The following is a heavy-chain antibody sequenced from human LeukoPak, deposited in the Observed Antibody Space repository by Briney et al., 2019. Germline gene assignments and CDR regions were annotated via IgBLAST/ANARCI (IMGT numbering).Heavy chain of an antibody. CDR3: ATYRQVLLPFES. V-gene: IGHV3-23*01. D-gene: IGHD2/OR15-2a*01. CDR1: GFTFSTYG. Sequence: PGGSLRLSCVASGFTFSTYGMSWVRQAPGKGLEWVSAISGSGGSTYYADSVKGRFTISRDNSKNTLYLQMNSLRAEDTAIYYCATYRQVLLPFESWGQGTLVTVSS. CDR2: ISGSGGST. J-gene: IGHJ4*02.